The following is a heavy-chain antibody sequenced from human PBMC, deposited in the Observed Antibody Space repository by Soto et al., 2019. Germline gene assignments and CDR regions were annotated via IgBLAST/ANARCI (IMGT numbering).Heavy chain of an antibody. CDR3: ARDLAAAAGGMDV. CDR2: IIPIFGTA. CDR1: GGTFSSYA. D-gene: IGHD6-13*01. J-gene: IGHJ6*02. V-gene: IGHV1-69*06. Sequence: SVKVSCKASGGTFSSYAISWLRQAPGRGLEWMGGIIPIFGTANYAQKFQGRVTITADKSTSTAYMELSSLRSEDTAVYYCARDLAAAAGGMDVWGQGTTVTVSS.